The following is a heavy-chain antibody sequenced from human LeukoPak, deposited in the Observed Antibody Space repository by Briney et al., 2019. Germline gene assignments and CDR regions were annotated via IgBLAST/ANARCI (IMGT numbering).Heavy chain of an antibody. V-gene: IGHV3-30-3*01. Sequence: PGGSLRLSCAASGFTFSSYAMHWVRQAPGKGLEWVAVISYDGSNKYYADSVKGRFTISRDNSKNTLYLQMNSLRAEDTAVYYCARTGRSYYFDYWGQGTPVTVSS. CDR3: ARTGRSYYFDY. CDR1: GFTFSSYA. D-gene: IGHD6-6*01. J-gene: IGHJ4*02. CDR2: ISYDGSNK.